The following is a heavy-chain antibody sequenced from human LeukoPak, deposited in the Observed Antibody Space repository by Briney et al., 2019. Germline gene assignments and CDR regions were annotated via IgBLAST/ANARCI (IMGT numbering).Heavy chain of an antibody. CDR2: IIPIFGTA. Sequence: SVKVSCKASGGTFSSYAISWVRQAPGQGLEWMGGIIPIFGTANYAQKFQGRVTITADESTSTAYMELSSLRSEDTAVYYCARDEAIFGVVTRDWFDPWGQGTLVTVSS. CDR3: ARDEAIFGVVTRDWFDP. V-gene: IGHV1-69*01. D-gene: IGHD3-3*01. J-gene: IGHJ5*02. CDR1: GGTFSSYA.